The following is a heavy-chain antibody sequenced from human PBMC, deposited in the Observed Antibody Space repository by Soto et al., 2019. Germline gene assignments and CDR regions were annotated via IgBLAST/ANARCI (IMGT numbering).Heavy chain of an antibody. CDR1: GFTFGSYA. J-gene: IGHJ4*02. V-gene: IGHV3-23*01. D-gene: IGHD2-2*01. CDR3: AKAVVPAAGFDY. Sequence: HPGGSLRLSCAASGFTFGSYAMSWVRQAPGKGLEWVSAISGSGGSTYYADSVKGRFTISRDNSKNTLYLQMNSLRAEDTAVYYCAKAVVPAAGFDYWGQGTLVTVSS. CDR2: ISGSGGST.